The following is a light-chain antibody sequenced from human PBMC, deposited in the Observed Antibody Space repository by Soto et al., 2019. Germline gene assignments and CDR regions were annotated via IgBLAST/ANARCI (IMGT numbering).Light chain of an antibody. CDR1: QSISRR. CDR3: QQTYSTLWT. Sequence: DIQMTQSPSSLSASVGDRVTITCRASQSISRRLNWYQQKPGKAPKLLIYAASTLQTGVPSRFIGRGSGTDYTLTISSLQPEDFATYYCQQTYSTLWTFGQGTKVEIK. V-gene: IGKV1-39*01. CDR2: AAS. J-gene: IGKJ1*01.